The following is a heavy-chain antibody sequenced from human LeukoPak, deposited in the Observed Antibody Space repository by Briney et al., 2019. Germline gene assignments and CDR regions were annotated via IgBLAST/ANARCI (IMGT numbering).Heavy chain of an antibody. CDR2: ISGSGGST. CDR3: AKDALWFGELPSPDNWFDP. V-gene: IGHV3-23*01. CDR1: GFTFSSYG. D-gene: IGHD3-10*01. J-gene: IGHJ5*02. Sequence: GGSLRLSCAASGFTFSSYGMHWVRQAPGKGLEWVSAISGSGGSTYYADSVKGRFTISRDNSKNTLYLQMNSLRAEDTAVYYCAKDALWFGELPSPDNWFDPWGQGTLVTVSS.